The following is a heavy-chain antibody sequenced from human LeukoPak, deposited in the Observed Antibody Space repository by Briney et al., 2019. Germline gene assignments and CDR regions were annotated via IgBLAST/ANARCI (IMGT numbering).Heavy chain of an antibody. V-gene: IGHV1-2*02. CDR2: INPNSGGT. D-gene: IGHD1-1*01. CDR1: GYTFTGYY. CDR3: AREYNWNGNDGELDY. Sequence: ASVKVSCKASGYTFTGYYMHWVRQAPGQGLEWMGWINPNSGGTNYAQKFQGRVTMTRDTSISTAYMELSRLRSDDTAVYYCAREYNWNGNDGELDYWGQGTLVTVSS. J-gene: IGHJ4*02.